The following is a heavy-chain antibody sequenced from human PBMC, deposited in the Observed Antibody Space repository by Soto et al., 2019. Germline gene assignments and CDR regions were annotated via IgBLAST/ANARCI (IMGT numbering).Heavy chain of an antibody. CDR3: ASDQDYHFYS. V-gene: IGHV3-33*01. CDR1: GFTFSSYG. Sequence: QVQLVESGGGVVQPGRSLRLSCVASGFTFSSYGMHWVRQAPGKGLEWVAVIWYEGSNKHYADSVKGRLTIARDNSKTTLYLHMNSLRTEATAVSYCASDQDYHFYSWGNGPLVIVSS. J-gene: IGHJ4*01. D-gene: IGHD4-17*01. CDR2: IWYEGSNK.